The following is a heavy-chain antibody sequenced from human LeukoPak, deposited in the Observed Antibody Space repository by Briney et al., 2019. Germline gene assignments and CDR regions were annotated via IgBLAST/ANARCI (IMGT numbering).Heavy chain of an antibody. D-gene: IGHD5-18*01. CDR2: IYYSGST. Sequence: PSKTLSLTCTVSGGSISSYYWSWIRQPPGKGLEWIGYIYYSGSTNYNPSLKSRVTISVDTSKNQFSLRLSSVTAADTAVYYCARGRRIQLWLRAPAFDIWGQGTMVTVSS. V-gene: IGHV4-59*01. CDR1: GGSISSYY. CDR3: ARGRRIQLWLRAPAFDI. J-gene: IGHJ3*02.